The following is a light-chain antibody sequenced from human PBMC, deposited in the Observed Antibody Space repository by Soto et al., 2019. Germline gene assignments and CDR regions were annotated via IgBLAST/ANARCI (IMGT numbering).Light chain of an antibody. CDR1: QSISSW. CDR3: QQYNSYWT. V-gene: IGKV1-5*03. CDR2: KAS. Sequence: DIQMTQSPSTLSASVGDRVTITCRVSQSISSWLAWYQQKPGKAPNLLIYKASTLESGVPSRFSGSGSGTEFTLTISSLQPDDFATYYCQQYNSYWTFGQGTKVEIK. J-gene: IGKJ1*01.